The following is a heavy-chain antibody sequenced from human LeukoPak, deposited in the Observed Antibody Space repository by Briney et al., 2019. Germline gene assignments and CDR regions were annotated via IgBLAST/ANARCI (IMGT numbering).Heavy chain of an antibody. Sequence: GGSLRLSCAASGFTFSSYSMNWVRQAPGKGLEWVSSISSSSSYIYYADSVKGRFTISRDNAKNSLYLQMNSLRAADTAVYYCAREDGGHFDYWGQGTLVTVSS. CDR1: GFTFSSYS. V-gene: IGHV3-21*04. D-gene: IGHD4-23*01. CDR2: ISSSSSYI. CDR3: AREDGGHFDY. J-gene: IGHJ4*02.